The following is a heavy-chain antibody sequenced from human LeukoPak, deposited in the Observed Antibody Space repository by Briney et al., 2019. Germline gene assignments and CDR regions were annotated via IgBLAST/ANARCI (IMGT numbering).Heavy chain of an antibody. CDR2: SRNRAKSYTT. V-gene: IGHV3-72*01. CDR1: GLSFNTYS. Sequence: GGSLRLSCAASGLSFNTYSMNWVRQAPGKGLEWVGRSRNRAKSYTTDYAASVKGRFTISRDDSKSTLYLQMNSLETEDTAVYYCSRDATGDHWGQGTLVSVSS. J-gene: IGHJ4*02. CDR3: SRDATGDH.